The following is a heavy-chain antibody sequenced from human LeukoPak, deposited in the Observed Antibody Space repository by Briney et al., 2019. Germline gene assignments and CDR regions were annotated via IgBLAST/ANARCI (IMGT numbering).Heavy chain of an antibody. V-gene: IGHV3-30-3*01. Sequence: PGRSLRLSCAASGFTFSSYAMHWVRQAPGKGLEWVAVISYDGSNKYYADSVKGRFTISRDNSKNTLYLQMNSLRAEDTAVYYCAREEEGDAFDIWGQGKMVTVSS. CDR1: GFTFSSYA. CDR3: AREEEGDAFDI. CDR2: ISYDGSNK. J-gene: IGHJ3*02.